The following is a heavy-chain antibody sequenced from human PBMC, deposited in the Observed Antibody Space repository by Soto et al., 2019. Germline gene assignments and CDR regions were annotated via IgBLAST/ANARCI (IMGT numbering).Heavy chain of an antibody. Sequence: SETLSLTCAVSGGSISSGGYSWSWIRQPPGKGLEWIGYIYHSGSTYYNPSLKSRVTISVDRSKNQFSLKLSSVTAADTAVYYCARVMTPGTVDYWGQGTLVTVSS. CDR3: ARVMTPGTVDY. CDR1: GGSISSGGYS. CDR2: IYHSGST. D-gene: IGHD1-7*01. J-gene: IGHJ4*02. V-gene: IGHV4-30-2*01.